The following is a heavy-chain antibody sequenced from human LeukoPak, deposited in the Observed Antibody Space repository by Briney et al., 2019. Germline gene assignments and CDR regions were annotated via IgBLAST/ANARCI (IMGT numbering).Heavy chain of an antibody. D-gene: IGHD1-26*01. CDR1: GDSISPYY. CDR2: IYYTCSA. CDR3: ARGPPHGTEFFDY. Sequence: SETLSLTCSISGDSISPYYWSWIRQPPGKGPEWLGHIYYTCSANYNPSLKSRFTFSLDTSKNHFSLILTSVTPADTAVYFCARGPPHGTEFFDYWGPGILVTVSS. J-gene: IGHJ4*02. V-gene: IGHV4-59*01.